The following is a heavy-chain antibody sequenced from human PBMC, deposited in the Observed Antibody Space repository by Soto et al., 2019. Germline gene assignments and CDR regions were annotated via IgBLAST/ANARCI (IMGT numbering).Heavy chain of an antibody. CDR1: GFSFSDYY. D-gene: IGHD2-2*01. J-gene: IGHJ3*02. CDR3: ARGVRYCSSTSCYSALGNAFDI. V-gene: IGHV3-11*05. CDR2: ISSSGTYT. Sequence: GGSLRLSCAASGFSFSDYYMNWIRQAPGKGLEWISYISSSGTYTNYADSVRGRFTMSRDSAKNSLFLQMNSLRAEDTAVYYCARGVRYCSSTSCYSALGNAFDIWGQGTMVTVSS.